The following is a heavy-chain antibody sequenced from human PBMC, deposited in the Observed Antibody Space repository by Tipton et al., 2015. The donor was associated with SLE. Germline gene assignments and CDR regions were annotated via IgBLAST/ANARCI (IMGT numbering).Heavy chain of an antibody. CDR2: IYISGST. D-gene: IGHD3-10*01. J-gene: IGHJ3*01. V-gene: IGHV4-61*02. Sequence: TLSLTCTVSGGSISSGGDYWRWIRQHPGKGLEWIGRIYISGSTNYTPSLKSRVTMSVDTSKNQFSLKLSSVTAADTAVYYCAGCGSGILDAFDFWGQGTMVTVSS. CDR3: AGCGSGILDAFDF. CDR1: GGSISSGGDY.